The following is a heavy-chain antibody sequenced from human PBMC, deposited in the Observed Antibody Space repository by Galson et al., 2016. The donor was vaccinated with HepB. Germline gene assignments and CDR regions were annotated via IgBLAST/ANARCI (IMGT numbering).Heavy chain of an antibody. V-gene: IGHV3-7*01. CDR3: GSSMSTYYFDY. J-gene: IGHJ4*02. CDR2: IKQDGSEK. CDR1: GFTFSSYW. D-gene: IGHD3-3*02. Sequence: SLRLSCAASGFTFSSYWMSWVRQAPGKGLEWVANIKQDGSEKYYVASVKGRFTISRDNAKNSLYLQMNSLRAEDTAVYYCGSSMSTYYFDYWGPGTLVTVSS.